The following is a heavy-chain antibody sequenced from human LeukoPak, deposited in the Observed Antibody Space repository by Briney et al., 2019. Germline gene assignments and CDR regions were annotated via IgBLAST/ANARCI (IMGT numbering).Heavy chain of an antibody. D-gene: IGHD6-13*01. Sequence: SETLSLTCTVSGGSISSYYWSWIRQPPGKGLEWIGYIYYSGSTNYNPSLKSRVTISVDTSKNQFSLKLSSVTAADTAVYYCARVQQQLVDYYFDYWGQGTLVTVSS. J-gene: IGHJ4*02. CDR3: ARVQQQLVDYYFDY. CDR2: IYYSGST. CDR1: GGSISSYY. V-gene: IGHV4-59*01.